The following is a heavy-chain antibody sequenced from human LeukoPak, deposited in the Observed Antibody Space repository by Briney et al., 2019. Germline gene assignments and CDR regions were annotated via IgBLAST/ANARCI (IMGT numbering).Heavy chain of an antibody. CDR2: INHSGST. J-gene: IGHJ4*02. CDR3: ARGRYYGSGTYYNVLDLDY. CDR1: GGSFSGYY. Sequence: SETLSLTCAVYGGSFSGYYWTWIRQPPGKGLEWIGEINHSGSTIYNPSLKSRVTISVDTSKNQFSLNLGSVTAADTAVYYCARGRYYGSGTYYNVLDLDYWGQGTLVTVSS. V-gene: IGHV4-34*01. D-gene: IGHD3-10*01.